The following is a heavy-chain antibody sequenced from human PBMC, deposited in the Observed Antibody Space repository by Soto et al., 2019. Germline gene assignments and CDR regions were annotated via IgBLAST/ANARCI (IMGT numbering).Heavy chain of an antibody. Sequence: PSEALSLTCTVSGGSISSYYWSWIRQPPGKGLEWIGYIYYSGSTNYNPSLKSRVTISVDTSKNQFSLKLSSVTAADTAVYYCARDRSAGTWDYWGQGTPVTVSS. V-gene: IGHV4-59*01. CDR2: IYYSGST. J-gene: IGHJ4*02. CDR1: GGSISSYY. D-gene: IGHD6-13*01. CDR3: ARDRSAGTWDY.